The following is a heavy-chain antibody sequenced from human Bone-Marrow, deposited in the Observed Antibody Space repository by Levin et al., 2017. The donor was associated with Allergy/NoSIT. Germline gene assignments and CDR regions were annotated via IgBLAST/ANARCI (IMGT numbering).Heavy chain of an antibody. D-gene: IGHD3-10*01. V-gene: IGHV3-30*18. CDR1: GFTVSSNG. CDR2: ISHDGSDI. J-gene: IGHJ6*02. CDR3: AKDRYSTSGTMDV. Sequence: GGSLRLSCAASGFTVSSNGLHWVRQAPGKGLEWVAMISHDGSDIFYADSVKGRFTISRDNSKNTLDLEMNSLRAADTAVYFCAKDRYSTSGTMDVWGQGTTVTVSS.